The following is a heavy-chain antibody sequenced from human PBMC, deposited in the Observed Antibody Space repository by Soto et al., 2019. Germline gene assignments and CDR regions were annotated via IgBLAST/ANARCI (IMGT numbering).Heavy chain of an antibody. D-gene: IGHD2-2*02. V-gene: IGHV5-51*01. CDR3: ARGYCIISSCDTDYYGMDV. J-gene: IGHJ6*02. CDR1: GYSFTSYW. Sequence: PGESLKISCKGSGYSFTSYWIGWVRQMPGKGLEWMGIIYPGDSDTRYSPSFQGQVTISADKSISTAYLQWSSLKASDTAMYYCARGYCIISSCDTDYYGMDVWGQGTTVTVSS. CDR2: IYPGDSDT.